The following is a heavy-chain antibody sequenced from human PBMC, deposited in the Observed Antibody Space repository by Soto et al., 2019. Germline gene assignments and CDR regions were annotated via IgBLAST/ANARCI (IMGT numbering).Heavy chain of an antibody. CDR1: GFTFDDYT. CDR3: LRSYSGLGVLCGYDGRRTPDP. CDR2: ISWDGGST. J-gene: IGHJ5*02. V-gene: IGHV3-43*01. Sequence: GGSLRLSCAASGFTFDDYTMHWVRQAPGKGLEWVSLISWDGGSTYYTDSVRGRFTMSRDSAKNSLYLQMDGLRAEDTAVYYCLRSYSGLGVLCGYDGRRTPDP. D-gene: IGHD5-12*01.